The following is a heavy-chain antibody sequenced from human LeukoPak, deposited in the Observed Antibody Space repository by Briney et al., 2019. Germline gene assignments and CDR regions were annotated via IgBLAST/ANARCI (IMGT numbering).Heavy chain of an antibody. Sequence: GGSLRVSCAASGFTFSTYGMHWVRRAPGNGLEWVAVISYDGSNKYYADSVKGRFTISRDNSKNTLYLQMNSLRAEDTAVYYCAKQYCGGDCTPYYYGMDVWGQGTTVTVSS. D-gene: IGHD2-21*02. J-gene: IGHJ6*02. CDR2: ISYDGSNK. CDR3: AKQYCGGDCTPYYYGMDV. V-gene: IGHV3-30*18. CDR1: GFTFSTYG.